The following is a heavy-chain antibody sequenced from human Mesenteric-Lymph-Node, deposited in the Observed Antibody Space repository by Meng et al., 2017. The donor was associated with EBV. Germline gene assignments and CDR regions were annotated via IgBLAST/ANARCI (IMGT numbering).Heavy chain of an antibody. D-gene: IGHD1-20*01. J-gene: IGHJ4*02. Sequence: QVHLQASGPGLVKPSETPSLTCTVSGASISSGGYYWNWIRQSPVKGLELIGYIFYGGYTYYNLSLKSRVTISVDVSKNQFSLKLTSVTAADTAVYYCARDSGITVTNSFDYWGQGALVTVSS. CDR1: GASISSGGYY. V-gene: IGHV4-30-4*01. CDR2: IFYGGYT. CDR3: ARDSGITVTNSFDY.